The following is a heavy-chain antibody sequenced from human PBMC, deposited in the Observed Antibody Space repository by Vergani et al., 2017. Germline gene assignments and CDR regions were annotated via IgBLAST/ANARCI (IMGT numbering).Heavy chain of an antibody. CDR2: IRNKANDYTT. CDR3: TRDRLDDSYAYFDY. D-gene: IGHD3-16*01. Sequence: EVQVVESGGGLVQPAGSLRLSCAASGFIFSDHYMDWVRQAPGKGLEWVGRIRNKANDYTTQYAASVKGRFTISRDDSKSIAYLQMSSLKAEDTAVYYCTRDRLDDSYAYFDYWGQGTLVTVSP. J-gene: IGHJ4*02. V-gene: IGHV3-72*01. CDR1: GFIFSDHY.